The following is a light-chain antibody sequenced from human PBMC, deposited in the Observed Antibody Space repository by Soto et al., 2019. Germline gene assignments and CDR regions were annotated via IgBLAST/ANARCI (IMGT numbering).Light chain of an antibody. CDR2: VNSGGSH. J-gene: IGLJ7*01. Sequence: QPVLTQSPSASASLGASVKLTCTLSSGHSNYAIAWHQQQPEKGPRYLVKVNSGGSHIKGDGIPGRFSGSSSGAERCLCIGGLQSEDEADYCCQTWGTGSAIVVFGGGTQLTVL. CDR1: SGHSNYA. CDR3: QTWGTGSAIVV. V-gene: IGLV4-69*01.